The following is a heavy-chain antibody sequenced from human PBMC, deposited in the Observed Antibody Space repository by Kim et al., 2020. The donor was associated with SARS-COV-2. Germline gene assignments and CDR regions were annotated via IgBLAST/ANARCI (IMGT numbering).Heavy chain of an antibody. CDR2: IIPIFGTA. Sequence: SVKVSCKASGGTFSSYAISWVRQAPGQGLEWMGGIIPIFGTANYAQKFQGRVTITADESTSTAYMELSSLRSEDTAVYYCARDNCSSTSCYLVPSGDYYYGMDVWGQGTTVTVSS. D-gene: IGHD2-2*01. CDR1: GGTFSSYA. V-gene: IGHV1-69*13. J-gene: IGHJ6*02. CDR3: ARDNCSSTSCYLVPSGDYYYGMDV.